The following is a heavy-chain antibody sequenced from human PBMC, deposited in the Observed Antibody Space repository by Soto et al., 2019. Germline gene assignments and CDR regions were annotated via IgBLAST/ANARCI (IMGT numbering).Heavy chain of an antibody. CDR1: GGSVSNSY. D-gene: IGHD1-26*01. CDR2: VYHSGST. CDR3: ARGRSHEWELLVQYFDY. Sequence: AEALSLTCTVSGGSVSNSYWGWIRQPPGKGLEWVAYVYHSGSTNYNPSLGSRVTISVDKSKNQFSLKMTSVTGADTAVYYCARGRSHEWELLVQYFDYWGQGTLVTVSS. V-gene: IGHV4-59*02. J-gene: IGHJ4*02.